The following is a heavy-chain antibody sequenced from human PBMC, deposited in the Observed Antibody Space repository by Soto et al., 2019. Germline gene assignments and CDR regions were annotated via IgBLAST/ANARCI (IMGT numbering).Heavy chain of an antibody. V-gene: IGHV1-58*02. CDR1: GYTFTSYA. D-gene: IGHD3-10*01. CDR3: AAERTIPYYYYGMDV. J-gene: IGHJ6*02. Sequence: GXSVKVSFNASGYTFTSYAMHLLRQAPGQRLEWMGWIVVGSGNTNYAQKFQERVTITRDMSTSTAYMELSSLRSEDTAVYYCAAERTIPYYYYGMDVWGQGTTVTVSS. CDR2: IVVGSGNT.